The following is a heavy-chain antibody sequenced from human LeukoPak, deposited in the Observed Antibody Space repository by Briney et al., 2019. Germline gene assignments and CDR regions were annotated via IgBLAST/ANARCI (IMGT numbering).Heavy chain of an antibody. CDR2: FDPEDGET. Sequence: GASVKVSCKVSGYTLTELSMHWVRQAPGKGLEWMGGFDPEDGETIYAQKFQGRVTMTEDTPTDTAYMELSSLRSEDTAVYYCATRITMVRGVIITSRGLFFDYWGQGTLVTVSS. J-gene: IGHJ4*02. D-gene: IGHD3-10*01. CDR1: GYTLTELS. V-gene: IGHV1-24*01. CDR3: ATRITMVRGVIITSRGLFFDY.